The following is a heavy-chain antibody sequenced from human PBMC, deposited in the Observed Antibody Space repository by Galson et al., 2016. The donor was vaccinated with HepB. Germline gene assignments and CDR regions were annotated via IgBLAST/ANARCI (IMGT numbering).Heavy chain of an antibody. CDR3: ARTPITMKSSNFLY. CDR2: IIPIFGTA. D-gene: IGHD3-22*01. J-gene: IGHJ1*01. CDR1: GGTFSSYA. Sequence: SVKVSCKASGGTFSSYAVSWVRQAPGQGLEWMGGIIPIFGTANYAQKFQGRVTITADKSTSTAYMELSSLRSEDTAVYYCARTPITMKSSNFLYWGQGALVTVSS. V-gene: IGHV1-69*06.